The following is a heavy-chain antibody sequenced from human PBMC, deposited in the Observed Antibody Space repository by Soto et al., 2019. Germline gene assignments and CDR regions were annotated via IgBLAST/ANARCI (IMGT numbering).Heavy chain of an antibody. CDR1: GDSVSSNSAG. Sequence: QVQLQQSGPGLVKPSQTLSLTCAITGDSVSSNSAGWSWVRQSPSRGLEWLGRTYYRSKWYYEYGVSVRGRITINPDTSKNKYSLQLNSVTPVYTAVYFCVRGEQYSGRIFDYWGQGTLVTVSS. CDR2: TYYRSKWYY. V-gene: IGHV6-1*01. J-gene: IGHJ4*01. D-gene: IGHD1-26*01. CDR3: VRGEQYSGRIFDY.